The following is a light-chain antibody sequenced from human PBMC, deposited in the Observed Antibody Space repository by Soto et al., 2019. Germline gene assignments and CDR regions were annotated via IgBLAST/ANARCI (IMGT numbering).Light chain of an antibody. V-gene: IGKV3-20*01. CDR1: QSVSSSY. CDR2: GAS. CDR3: QQYASSPLT. Sequence: EIVLTQSPGTLSLSPGERVTLSCRASQSVSSSYLAWYQQKPGQAPRLLIYGASSRATGIPDRFSGSGSGTDFTLTISRLEPEDFAVYYCQQYASSPLTFGGGTEVEIK. J-gene: IGKJ4*01.